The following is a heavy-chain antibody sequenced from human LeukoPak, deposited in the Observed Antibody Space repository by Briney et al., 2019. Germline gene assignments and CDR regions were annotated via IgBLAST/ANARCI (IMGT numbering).Heavy chain of an antibody. CDR3: ARDLTMVRGDAFDI. D-gene: IGHD3-10*01. Sequence: ASVKVSCKASGYTHTSYAMHWVRPAAGQRLAWMGWINASNGNTKYSQEFQGRVTITRDASASTTYMELSSLRSEDMAVYYCARDLTMVRGDAFDIWGQGTMVTVSS. CDR1: GYTHTSYA. J-gene: IGHJ3*02. V-gene: IGHV1-3*03. CDR2: INASNGNT.